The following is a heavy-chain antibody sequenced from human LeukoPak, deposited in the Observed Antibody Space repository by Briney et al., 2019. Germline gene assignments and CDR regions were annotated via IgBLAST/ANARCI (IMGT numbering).Heavy chain of an antibody. D-gene: IGHD6-13*01. Sequence: GGSLRLSCAASGFSFSSYGMHWVRQAPGKGLEWVAFIRYDGSNKYYADSVKGRFTISRDNSKNTLYLQMNSLRGEDTAVYYCAKRMVVSSSWDSPLSGEYFRHWGQGTLVTVSS. CDR3: AKRMVVSSSWDSPLSGEYFRH. J-gene: IGHJ1*01. CDR1: GFSFSSYG. CDR2: IRYDGSNK. V-gene: IGHV3-30*02.